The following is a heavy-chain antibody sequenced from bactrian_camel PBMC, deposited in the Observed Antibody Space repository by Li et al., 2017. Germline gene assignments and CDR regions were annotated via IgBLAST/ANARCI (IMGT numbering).Heavy chain of an antibody. Sequence: HVQLVESGGGLVQPGGSLRLSCAAYGFTFAGSHVTWYRQTPGEECRFVSTMRPDGTVYNVDAVKGRFTISRDTAKSMVYLQMNSLKTEDTAVYYCAADLAVEVGWATPPFGYWGQGTQVTVS. V-gene: IGHV3S55*01. CDR3: AADLAVEVGWATPPFGY. CDR1: GFTFAGSH. CDR2: MRPDGTV. J-gene: IGHJ6*01. D-gene: IGHD5*01.